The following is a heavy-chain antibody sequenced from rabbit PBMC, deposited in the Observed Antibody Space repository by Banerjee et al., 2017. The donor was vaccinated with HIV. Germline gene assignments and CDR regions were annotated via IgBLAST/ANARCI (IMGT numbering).Heavy chain of an antibody. CDR2: IYSSSGST. Sequence: QQQLEESGGGLVKPGGTLTLTCKASGIDFSSYYYMCWVRQAPGKGLELIGCIYSSSGSTWYASWVNGRFSIPRSTSLNTVDLKMTSLTAADTATYFCARSDTSYFVPFNLWGPGTLVTVS. CDR3: ARSDTSYFVPFNL. V-gene: IGHV1S43*01. CDR1: GIDFSSYYY. D-gene: IGHD3-3*01. J-gene: IGHJ4*01.